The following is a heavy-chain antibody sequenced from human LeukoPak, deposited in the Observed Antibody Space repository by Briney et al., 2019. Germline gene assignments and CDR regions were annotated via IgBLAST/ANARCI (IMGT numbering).Heavy chain of an antibody. Sequence: PGGSLRLSCAASGFTFSSYGMHWVRQAPGKGLEWVAFLRYDGSNKYYADSVKGRFTISRDNSKNTLYLQMNSLRAEDTDVYYCAKVWKYYDFWSGYYPGEYYFDYWGQGTLVTVSS. J-gene: IGHJ4*02. CDR1: GFTFSSYG. CDR2: LRYDGSNK. D-gene: IGHD3-3*01. V-gene: IGHV3-30*02. CDR3: AKVWKYYDFWSGYYPGEYYFDY.